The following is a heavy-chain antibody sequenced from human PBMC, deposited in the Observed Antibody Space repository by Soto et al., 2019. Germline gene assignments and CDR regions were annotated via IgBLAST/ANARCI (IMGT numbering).Heavy chain of an antibody. CDR3: ARGRGRITMVRGVTRFDY. V-gene: IGHV4-34*01. CDR2: INHSGST. CDR1: GGSFSGYY. D-gene: IGHD3-10*01. J-gene: IGHJ4*02. Sequence: SETLSLTCAVYGGSFSGYYWSWIRQPPGKGLEWIGEINHSGSTNYNPSLKSRVTISVDTSKNQFSLKLSSVTAADTAVYYCARGRGRITMVRGVTRFDYWGQGTLVTVSS.